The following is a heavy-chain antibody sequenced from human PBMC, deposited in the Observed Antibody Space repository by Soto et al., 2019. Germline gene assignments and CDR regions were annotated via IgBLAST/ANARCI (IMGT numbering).Heavy chain of an antibody. J-gene: IGHJ6*02. Sequence: QMQLHESGPGLVKASETLSLTCGVSGGSISSRNWWSWVRQPPGKGLEWIGEISHSGSTNYNPTLKSRVTISIDTSNNHFSLNVSSVTAADTAVYYCVRHQGYSNFHGRDAMDDWGQGTTVTASS. CDR2: ISHSGST. V-gene: IGHV4-4*02. CDR3: VRHQGYSNFHGRDAMDD. CDR1: GGSISSRNW. D-gene: IGHD4-4*01.